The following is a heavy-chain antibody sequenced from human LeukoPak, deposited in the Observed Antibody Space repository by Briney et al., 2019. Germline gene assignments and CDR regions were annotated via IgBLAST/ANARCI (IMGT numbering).Heavy chain of an antibody. CDR3: ARTNVAFDQ. V-gene: IGHV3-30*03. J-gene: IGHJ4*02. Sequence: GGSLRLSCAASGFIFSSYSMNWVRQAPGKGLEWVAVVGYDGTETYYADSVRGRFTISRDNSKDTLYLQMNSLRAEDTALYYCARTNVAFDQWGQGTLVTVSS. D-gene: IGHD2-15*01. CDR1: GFIFSSYS. CDR2: VGYDGTET.